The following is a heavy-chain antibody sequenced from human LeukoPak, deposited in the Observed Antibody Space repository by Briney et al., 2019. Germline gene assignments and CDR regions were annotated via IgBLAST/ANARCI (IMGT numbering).Heavy chain of an antibody. J-gene: IGHJ3*02. CDR2: IHYSGST. CDR3: ARDKVVGTGDAFDI. Sequence: SETLSLTCSVSGGSITGYYWSWIRQSPGKGLEWIGYIHYSGSTNYNPSLKSRVTISGDTSKNQFSLKLSSVTAADTAVYYCARDKVVGTGDAFDIWGQGTMVTVST. CDR1: GGSITGYY. D-gene: IGHD6-19*01. V-gene: IGHV4-59*01.